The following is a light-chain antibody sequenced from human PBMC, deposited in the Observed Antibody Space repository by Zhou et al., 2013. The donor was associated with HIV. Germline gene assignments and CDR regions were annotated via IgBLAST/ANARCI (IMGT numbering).Light chain of an antibody. CDR2: GAS. Sequence: ETLLTQSPGTLSLSPGEGATLSCRASQSVSSSYLAWYQQKPGQAPRLLIYGASSRATGIPARFSGGGSGTEFTLTISSLQSEDFAVYYCQQYDNWGTFGQGTRVDIK. J-gene: IGKJ1*01. V-gene: IGKV3-20*01. CDR3: QQYDNWGT. CDR1: QSVSSSY.